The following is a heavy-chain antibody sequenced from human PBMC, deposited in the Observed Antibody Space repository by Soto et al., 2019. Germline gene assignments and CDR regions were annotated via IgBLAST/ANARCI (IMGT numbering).Heavy chain of an antibody. D-gene: IGHD2-21*02. V-gene: IGHV1-69*06. Sequence: QVQLVQSGAEVKKPGSSVKVSCKASGGTFSSYAISWVRQAPGQGLEWMGGLIPIFGTANYAQKFQGRVTITADKSTSTAYMELSSLRSEDTAVYYCASEDVVVPAGPYYYYGMDVWGQGTTVTVSS. J-gene: IGHJ6*02. CDR1: GGTFSSYA. CDR3: ASEDVVVPAGPYYYYGMDV. CDR2: LIPIFGTA.